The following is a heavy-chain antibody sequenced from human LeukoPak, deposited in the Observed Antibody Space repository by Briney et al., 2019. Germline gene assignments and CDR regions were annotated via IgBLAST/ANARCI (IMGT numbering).Heavy chain of an antibody. CDR1: GFTFSTYS. CDR3: VRDRFFSFDF. Sequence: GGSLRLSCAASGFTFSTYSMNWVRQAPGKGLEWVSYIRSSPFTIYYADSVMGRFTISTDNANNSLYLQMNSLRGEDTAVYYCVRDRFFSFDFWGQGTVVTVSS. V-gene: IGHV3-48*01. CDR2: IRSSPFTI. J-gene: IGHJ4*02.